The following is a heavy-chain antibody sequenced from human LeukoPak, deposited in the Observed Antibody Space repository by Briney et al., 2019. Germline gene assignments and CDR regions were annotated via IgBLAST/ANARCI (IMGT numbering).Heavy chain of an antibody. CDR1: GLSVSSNF. Sequence: GGSLRLSCAATGLSVSSNFMSWVCQAPGKGLEWVSVIYGGGSTYYADSVKGRFTISRDTPKNTLYLQMNSLRVEDTAVYYCARGDGGWYGQIDYWGQGTLVTVSS. CDR2: IYGGGST. CDR3: ARGDGGWYGQIDY. J-gene: IGHJ4*02. V-gene: IGHV3-53*01. D-gene: IGHD6-19*01.